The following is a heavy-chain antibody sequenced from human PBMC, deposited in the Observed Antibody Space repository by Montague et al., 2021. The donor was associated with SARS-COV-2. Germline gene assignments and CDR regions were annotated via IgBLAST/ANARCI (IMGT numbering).Heavy chain of an antibody. Sequence: SETLSLTRTVSGGSITNNIDYWAWIRQPPGKGLEWIGSIYYTGNTYYNPSLKSRVTISVVTSKNHFTLKLSSLTAAETAVYYCARLKRYFDSSGSPSDFDFWGQGTKVTVSS. V-gene: IGHV4-39*02. J-gene: IGHJ3*01. CDR2: IYYTGNT. D-gene: IGHD3-22*01. CDR1: GGSITNNIDY. CDR3: ARLKRYFDSSGSPSDFDF.